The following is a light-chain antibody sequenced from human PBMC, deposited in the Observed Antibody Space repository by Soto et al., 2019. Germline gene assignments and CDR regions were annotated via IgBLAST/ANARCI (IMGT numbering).Light chain of an antibody. Sequence: QSVLTQPASVSGSPGQSITISCAGTRSDVGGYNFVSWYQHHPGKVPKLMIYDVSNRPSGVSNRFSGSKSGNTASLTISGLQAEDEADYYCSSYTSSSTLVFGGGTKLTVL. CDR1: RSDVGGYNF. CDR2: DVS. CDR3: SSYTSSSTLV. V-gene: IGLV2-14*03. J-gene: IGLJ2*01.